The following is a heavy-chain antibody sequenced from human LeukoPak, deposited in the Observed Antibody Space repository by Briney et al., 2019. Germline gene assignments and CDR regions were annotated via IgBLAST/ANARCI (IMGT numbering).Heavy chain of an antibody. D-gene: IGHD6-13*01. CDR2: ISAGGTPV. CDR3: ARDFRSSSWYIGDY. Sequence: PGGSLRLSCAASGFTFSSYSMNWVRLAPGKGLEWISYISAGGTPVYYADSVEGRFTVSRDNETNSLYLQLNSLRADDTAVYYCARDFRSSSWYIGDYWGQGAQVTVSP. J-gene: IGHJ4*02. CDR1: GFTFSSYS. V-gene: IGHV3-48*01.